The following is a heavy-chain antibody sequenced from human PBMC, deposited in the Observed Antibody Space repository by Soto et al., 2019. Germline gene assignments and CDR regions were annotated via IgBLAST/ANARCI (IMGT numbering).Heavy chain of an antibody. D-gene: IGHD3-22*01. V-gene: IGHV3-74*01. CDR3: VRANGSGYDYGLDV. Sequence: GGSLRLSCAASGFTFSRCWMHWVRQAPGQGLVWVSVIDTDGGTTSYADSVRGRFTISRDNAKNTLYLQVNSLRAEDTAVYYCVRANGSGYDYGLDVWGQGTTVTVSS. J-gene: IGHJ6*02. CDR1: GFTFSRCW. CDR2: IDTDGGTT.